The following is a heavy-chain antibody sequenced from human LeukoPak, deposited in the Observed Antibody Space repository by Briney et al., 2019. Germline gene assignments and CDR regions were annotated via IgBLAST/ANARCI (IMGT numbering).Heavy chain of an antibody. D-gene: IGHD7-27*01. Sequence: SETLSLPCTVSGGSISSYYWSWIRQPPGKGLEWIGYIYYSGSTNYNPSRKSRVTISVDTSKNQFPLKLSSVTAADTAVYYCARPIFLTEDWYFDLWGRGTLVTVSS. CDR3: ARPIFLTEDWYFDL. V-gene: IGHV4-59*08. CDR1: GGSISSYY. J-gene: IGHJ2*01. CDR2: IYYSGST.